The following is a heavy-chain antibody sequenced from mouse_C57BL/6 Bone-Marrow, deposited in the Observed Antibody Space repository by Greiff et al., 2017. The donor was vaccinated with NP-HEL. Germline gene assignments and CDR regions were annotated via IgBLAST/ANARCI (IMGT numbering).Heavy chain of an antibody. J-gene: IGHJ3*01. CDR3: ARWGGPWFAY. V-gene: IGHV1-81*01. Sequence: QVQLQQSGAELARPGASVKLSCKASGYTFTSYGISWVKQRTGQGLEWIGEIYPRSGNTYYNEKFKGKATLTADKSSSTAYMELRSLTSEYSAVYFCARWGGPWFAYWGQGTLVTVSA. CDR1: GYTFTSYG. CDR2: IYPRSGNT.